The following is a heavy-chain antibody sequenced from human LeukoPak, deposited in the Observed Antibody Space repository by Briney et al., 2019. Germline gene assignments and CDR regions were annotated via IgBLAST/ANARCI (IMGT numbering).Heavy chain of an antibody. CDR1: GFTFSSSG. Sequence: GGSLRLSCAASGFTFSSSGMHWVRQAPGKGLEWVAVIIYCRSNIYYADSVKGRFTISRDMSKNTLYLQMNMVLRKQRADYYCAKNCPGAVTNGPDYWGQGTLVTVSS. J-gene: IGHJ4*02. CDR3: AKNCPGAVTNGPDY. D-gene: IGHD4-17*01. V-gene: IGHV3-30*18. CDR2: IIYCRSNI.